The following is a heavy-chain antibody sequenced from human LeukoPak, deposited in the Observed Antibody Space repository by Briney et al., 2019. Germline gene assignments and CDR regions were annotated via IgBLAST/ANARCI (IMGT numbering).Heavy chain of an antibody. Sequence: GGSLRLSCAVSGITVSKYWMHWVRQVHGKGLVWVSRIHSDGSTTDYADSVKGRFTITRDSAKNTLYLEMNSLRVEDTAVYYCTRDANHYGGMDVWGQGTTVTVSS. CDR3: TRDANHYGGMDV. V-gene: IGHV3-74*01. CDR2: IHSDGSTT. J-gene: IGHJ6*02. CDR1: GITVSKYW.